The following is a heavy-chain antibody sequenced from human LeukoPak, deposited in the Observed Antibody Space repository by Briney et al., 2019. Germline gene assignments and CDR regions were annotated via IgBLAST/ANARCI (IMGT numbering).Heavy chain of an antibody. CDR1: GFTFSSYG. D-gene: IGHD6-19*01. CDR3: ARDGSSGWYPEYCCDY. J-gene: IGHJ4*02. V-gene: IGHV3-33*01. Sequence: GGSLRLSCGASGFTFSSYGLHWVRQAPGKGLEWVAVIWYDGSNKYYADSVKGRFTTSRDNTTNTLYHQMNSLRDEDTAVYYCARDGSSGWYPEYCCDYWGQGTLVTVSS. CDR2: IWYDGSNK.